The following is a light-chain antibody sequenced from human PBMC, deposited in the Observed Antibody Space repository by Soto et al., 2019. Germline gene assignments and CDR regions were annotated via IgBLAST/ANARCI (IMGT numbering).Light chain of an antibody. J-gene: IGLJ1*01. CDR3: GSYTSTTYV. CDR2: EVS. V-gene: IGLV2-14*01. Sequence: QSLLTQPASVSGSPGQSITISCTAPAPDVDDFYLVSWYQHHPGKAPKLIIYEVSHRPSGVSHRFSASTSANTASLTISGLQADDEADYYCGSYTSTTYVFGTGTKVTVL. CDR1: APDVDDFYL.